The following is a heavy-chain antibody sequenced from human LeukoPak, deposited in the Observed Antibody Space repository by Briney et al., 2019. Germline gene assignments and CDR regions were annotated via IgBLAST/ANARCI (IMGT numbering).Heavy chain of an antibody. CDR1: GFTFSSYA. Sequence: PGGSLRLSCAASGFTFSSYAMHWVRQAPGKGLEWVAVISYDGSNKYYADSVKGRFTISRDNSKNTLYLQMNSLRAEDTAVYYCARDRGSIFDYWGQGTLVTVSS. J-gene: IGHJ4*02. D-gene: IGHD3-16*01. V-gene: IGHV3-30*04. CDR2: ISYDGSNK. CDR3: ARDRGSIFDY.